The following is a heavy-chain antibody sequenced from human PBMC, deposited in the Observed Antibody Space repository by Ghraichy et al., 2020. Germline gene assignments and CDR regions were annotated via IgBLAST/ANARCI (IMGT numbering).Heavy chain of an antibody. J-gene: IGHJ3*02. CDR2: IIPIFGTA. Sequence: SVKVSCKASGGTFSSYAIRWVRQAPGQGLEWMGGIIPIFGTANYAQKFQGRVTITADESTSTAYMELSSLRSEDTAVYYCARDQGSGSYHDAFDIWGQGTMVTVSS. V-gene: IGHV1-69*13. D-gene: IGHD1-26*01. CDR1: GGTFSSYA. CDR3: ARDQGSGSYHDAFDI.